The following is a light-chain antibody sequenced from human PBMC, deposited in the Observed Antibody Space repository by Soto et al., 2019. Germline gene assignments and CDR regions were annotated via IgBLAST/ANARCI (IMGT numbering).Light chain of an antibody. CDR2: GAS. CDR1: QSLHSD. CDR3: QQYNNWALT. V-gene: IGKV3-15*01. J-gene: IGKJ3*01. Sequence: DIVMTPSPATLSVSPGGRATLSCRASQSLHSDLAWYQQQPGQAPGLLVSGASIRAAAIPARVSGSGSDTEFTLTINSLQSEEFAVYYCQQYNNWALTFGPGTKVDI.